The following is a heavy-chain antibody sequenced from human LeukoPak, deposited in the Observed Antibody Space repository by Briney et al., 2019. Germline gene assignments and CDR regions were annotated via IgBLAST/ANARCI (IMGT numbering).Heavy chain of an antibody. CDR2: INPNSGGT. CDR1: GYTFTGYY. CDR3: ARVLIKYQSSTSCFMFDP. Sequence: ASVKVSCKASGYTFTGYYMHWVRQAPGQGLEWMGWINPNSGGTNYAQKLQGRVTMTRDTSISTAYMELSRLRSDDTAVYYCARVLIKYQSSTSCFMFDPWGQGTLVTVSS. J-gene: IGHJ5*02. V-gene: IGHV1-2*02. D-gene: IGHD2-2*01.